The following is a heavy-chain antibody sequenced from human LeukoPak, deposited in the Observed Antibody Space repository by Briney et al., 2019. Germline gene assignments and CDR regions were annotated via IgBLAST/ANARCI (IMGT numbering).Heavy chain of an antibody. CDR1: GYTFKSYG. J-gene: IGHJ4*02. CDR3: ARIAGRRPPPYYFDY. D-gene: IGHD6-6*01. Sequence: GASVKVSCKASGYTFKSYGFSWVRQAPGQGLEWMGWISPYDGNTNSAQKLQGRVTMTTDTSTSIVYMELRGLRSDDTVVYYCARIAGRRPPPYYFDYWGQGTLVTVSS. V-gene: IGHV1-18*01. CDR2: ISPYDGNT.